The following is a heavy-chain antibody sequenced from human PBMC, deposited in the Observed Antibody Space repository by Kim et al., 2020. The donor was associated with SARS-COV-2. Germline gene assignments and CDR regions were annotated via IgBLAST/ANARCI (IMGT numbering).Heavy chain of an antibody. CDR2: IHPAGGRP. CDR3: ARDHASHWNIDY. CDR1: GYLLTNYH. D-gene: IGHD1-1*01. J-gene: IGHJ4*02. V-gene: IGHV1-46*01. Sequence: ASVKVSCKASGYLLTNYHIHWVRQAPGQGLEWLGIIHPAGGRPTYAQKFQGRITLTSDTSTSTFYMDFRGLTTEDAAIYYCARDHASHWNIDYWGQGTLV.